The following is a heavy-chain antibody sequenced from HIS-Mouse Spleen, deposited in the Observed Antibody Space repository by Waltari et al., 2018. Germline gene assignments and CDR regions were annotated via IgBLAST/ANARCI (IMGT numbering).Heavy chain of an antibody. CDR2: INHSGST. V-gene: IGHV4-34*01. Sequence: QVQLQQWGAGLLKPSETLSLTCAVYGGSFRGYSWRWLRHTPGKGLEWIGEINHSGSTNYNPSLKSRVTISVDTSKNQSSLKLSSVTAADTAVYYCARGPLGPDAFDIWGQGTMVTVSS. CDR3: ARGPLGPDAFDI. CDR1: GGSFRGYS. J-gene: IGHJ3*02.